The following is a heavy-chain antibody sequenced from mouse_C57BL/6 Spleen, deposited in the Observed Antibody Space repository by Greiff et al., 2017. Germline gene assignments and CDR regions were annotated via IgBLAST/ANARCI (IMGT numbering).Heavy chain of an antibody. CDR2: IWGDGST. CDR1: GFSLPSSG. V-gene: IGHV2-3*01. D-gene: IGHD2-13*01. J-gene: IGHJ3*01. Sequence: VQRVESGPGLVAPSQSLSITSTVPGFSLPSSGVSWVRQPPGMGLEWLGVIWGDGSTHYHSALISRLSISKNNSKSQVIVKLNSLQTDDTATYYCAKPSPGGEGLLAYWGQGTLVTVSA. CDR3: AKPSPGGEGLLAY.